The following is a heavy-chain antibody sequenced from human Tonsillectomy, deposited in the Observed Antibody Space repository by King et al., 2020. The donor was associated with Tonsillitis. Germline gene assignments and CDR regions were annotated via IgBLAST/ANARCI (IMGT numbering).Heavy chain of an antibody. CDR1: GFIFTSYA. CDR2: ISHDASGK. V-gene: IGHV3-30-3*01. J-gene: IGHJ4*02. CDR3: AITYDSSGYYYNARDY. Sequence: VQLVESGGGVVEPGKSLRLSCAVSGFIFTSYAIHWVRQAPGKGLEWVAVISHDASGKYYADSVKGRFTVSRDNSKSTLYLQMNSLRAADTAVYYCAITYDSSGYYYNARDYWGQGTLVTVSS. D-gene: IGHD3-22*01.